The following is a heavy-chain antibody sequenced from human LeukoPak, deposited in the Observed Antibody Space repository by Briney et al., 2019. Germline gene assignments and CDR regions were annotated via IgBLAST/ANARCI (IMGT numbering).Heavy chain of an antibody. Sequence: QTGGSLRLSCAASGFTFSSYAMSWVRQAPGKGLEWVSAISGSGGSTYYADSVKGRFTISRDNSKNTLYLQMNSLRAEDTAVYYCASEITMIVVVPEVVYWGQGTLVTVSS. CDR1: GFTFSSYA. J-gene: IGHJ4*02. V-gene: IGHV3-23*01. CDR2: ISGSGGST. D-gene: IGHD3-22*01. CDR3: ASEITMIVVVPEVVY.